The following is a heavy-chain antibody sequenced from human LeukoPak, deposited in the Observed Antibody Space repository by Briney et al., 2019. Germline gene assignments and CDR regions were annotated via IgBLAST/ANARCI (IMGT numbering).Heavy chain of an antibody. CDR1: GFTFSSYW. V-gene: IGHV3-7*03. J-gene: IGHJ4*02. CDR2: IKQDGSEK. D-gene: IGHD5-18*01. CDR3: AKEVWNTAMVNHFDY. Sequence: GGSLRLSCAASGFTFSSYWMSWVRQAPGKGLEWVANIKQDGSEKYYVDSVKGRFTISRDNSKNTLYLQMNSLRAEDTAVYYCAKEVWNTAMVNHFDYWGQGTLVTVSS.